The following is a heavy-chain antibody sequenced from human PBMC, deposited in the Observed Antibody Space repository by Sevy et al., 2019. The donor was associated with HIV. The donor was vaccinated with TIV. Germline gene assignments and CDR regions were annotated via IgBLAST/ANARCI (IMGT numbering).Heavy chain of an antibody. CDR1: GGSISSYY. Sequence: SETLSLTCTVSGGSISSYYWSWIRQPPGKGLEWIGYIYYSGSTNYNPSLKSRVTISVDTSKNQCSLKLSSVTAADTAVYYCARAPGIAAAGTLRLDYWGQGTLVTVSS. D-gene: IGHD6-13*01. J-gene: IGHJ4*02. CDR2: IYYSGST. CDR3: ARAPGIAAAGTLRLDY. V-gene: IGHV4-59*01.